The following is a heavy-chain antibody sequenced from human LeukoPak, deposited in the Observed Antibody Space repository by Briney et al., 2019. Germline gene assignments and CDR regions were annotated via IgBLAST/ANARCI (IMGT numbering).Heavy chain of an antibody. CDR3: ARFSWGCSTASCYLTN. D-gene: IGHD2-2*01. Sequence: PSETLSLTCTVGGGSLSGHYWGWIRQPPGKGLELVGHIYYTGPTFYNPSLTSRVTITLDTSRNQFSLRLTSVIAADTAVHYCARFSWGCSTASCYLTNWGQGALVTVSS. CDR1: GGSLSGHY. CDR2: IYYTGPT. J-gene: IGHJ4*02. V-gene: IGHV4-59*11.